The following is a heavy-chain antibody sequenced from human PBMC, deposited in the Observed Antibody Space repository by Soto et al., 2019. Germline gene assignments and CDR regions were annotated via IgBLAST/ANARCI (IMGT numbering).Heavy chain of an antibody. CDR3: ARAQDYYYGSGSYWFDY. CDR2: IYYSGST. D-gene: IGHD3-10*01. J-gene: IGHJ4*02. V-gene: IGHV4-31*03. Sequence: SETLSLTCTVSGGSISSGGYYWSWIRQHPGKGLEWIGYIYYSGSTYYNLSLKSRVTISVDTSKNQFSLKLSSVTAADTAVYYCARAQDYYYGSGSYWFDYWGQGTLVTVSS. CDR1: GGSISSGGYY.